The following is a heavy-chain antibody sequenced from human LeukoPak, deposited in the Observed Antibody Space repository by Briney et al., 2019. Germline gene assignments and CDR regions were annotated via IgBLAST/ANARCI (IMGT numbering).Heavy chain of an antibody. Sequence: ASVKVSCKVSGYTLTELSMHWGRQAPGKGLEWMGGFDPEDGETIYAQKFQGRVTMTEDTSTDTAYMELSSLRSEDTAVYYCATGRPAKYYYDSSGYYGLDYWGQGTLVTVSS. J-gene: IGHJ4*02. CDR3: ATGRPAKYYYDSSGYYGLDY. CDR1: GYTLTELS. V-gene: IGHV1-24*01. CDR2: FDPEDGET. D-gene: IGHD3-22*01.